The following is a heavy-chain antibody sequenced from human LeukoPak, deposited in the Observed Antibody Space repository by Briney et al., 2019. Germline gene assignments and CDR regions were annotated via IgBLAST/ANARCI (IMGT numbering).Heavy chain of an antibody. CDR3: AASNFITMVRGVTHGDY. CDR2: ISSSSSTI. V-gene: IGHV3-48*01. J-gene: IGHJ4*02. CDR1: GFTFSSYS. D-gene: IGHD3-10*01. Sequence: GGSLRLSCAASGFTFSSYSMNWVRQAPGKGLEWVSYISSSSSTIYYADSVKGRFTISRDNAKNSLYLQMNSLRAEDTAVYYCAASNFITMVRGVTHGDYWDQGTLVTVSS.